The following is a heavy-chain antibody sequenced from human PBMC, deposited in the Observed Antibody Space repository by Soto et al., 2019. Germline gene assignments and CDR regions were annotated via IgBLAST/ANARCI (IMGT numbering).Heavy chain of an antibody. CDR3: ARGTGYSSVQCDY. CDR1: GGSISSSSYY. Sequence: SETLSLTCTVSGGSISSSSYYWGWIRQPPGKGLEWIGSIYYSGSTYYNPSLKSRVTISVDTSKNQFSLKLSSVTAADTAVYYCARGTGYSSVQCDYWGQGTLVTVSS. V-gene: IGHV4-39*01. J-gene: IGHJ4*02. CDR2: IYYSGST. D-gene: IGHD6-25*01.